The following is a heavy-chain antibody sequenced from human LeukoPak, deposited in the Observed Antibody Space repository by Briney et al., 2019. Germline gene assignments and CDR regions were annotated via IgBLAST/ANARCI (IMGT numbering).Heavy chain of an antibody. Sequence: GASVKVSCKASGYTFTRYYMHWVRQAPGQGVEWMGWINPNSGGTNYAQKFQGRFTMTRDTSISTAYMELSSLRSDDTAVYYCARELYYYYGMDVWGQGTTVTVSS. CDR2: INPNSGGT. CDR1: GYTFTRYY. V-gene: IGHV1-2*02. CDR3: ARELYYYYGMDV. J-gene: IGHJ6*02.